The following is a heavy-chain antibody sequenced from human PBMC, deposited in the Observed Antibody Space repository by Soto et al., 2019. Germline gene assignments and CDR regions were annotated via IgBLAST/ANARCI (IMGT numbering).Heavy chain of an antibody. CDR2: IRSRGYGGTT. D-gene: IGHD3-22*01. CDR3: TRVRYYYDGSGPFDY. CDR1: GFTFGDYA. J-gene: IGHJ4*02. Sequence: GGSLRLSCSASGFTFGDYAMTWFRRAPGKGLEWVGFIRSRGYGGTTEYAASVKGRFTISRDDSKSTAYLQMNSLNTEDTAVYYCTRVRYYYDGSGPFDYWGQGTQVTVSS. V-gene: IGHV3-49*03.